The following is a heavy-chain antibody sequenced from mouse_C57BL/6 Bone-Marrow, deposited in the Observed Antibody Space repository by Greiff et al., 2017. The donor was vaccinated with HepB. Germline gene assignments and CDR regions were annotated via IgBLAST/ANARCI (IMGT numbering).Heavy chain of an antibody. V-gene: IGHV1-72*01. CDR2: IDPNSGGT. Sequence: QVHVKQPGAELVKPGASVKLSCKASGYTFTSYWMHWVKQRPGRGLEWIGRIDPNSGGTKYNEKFKSKATLTVDKPSSTAYMRLSSLTSEDSAVYYCARHGKGYWGQGTTLTVSS. CDR1: GYTFTSYW. D-gene: IGHD1-1*01. CDR3: ARHGKGY. J-gene: IGHJ2*01.